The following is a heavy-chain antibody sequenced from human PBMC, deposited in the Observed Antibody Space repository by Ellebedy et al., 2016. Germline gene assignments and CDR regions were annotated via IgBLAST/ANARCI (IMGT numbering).Heavy chain of an antibody. Sequence: SETLSLTCNVSGGSVSSDYWNWIRRPPGKGLEWIGFVFHTGTTNYNPSLKSRVTMSVDTSKSQFSLRLTSVTAADTAVYYCAKWNGGWYAFEVWGQGTMVTVSS. D-gene: IGHD6-19*01. J-gene: IGHJ3*01. CDR1: GGSVSSDY. CDR2: VFHTGTT. V-gene: IGHV4-59*02. CDR3: AKWNGGWYAFEV.